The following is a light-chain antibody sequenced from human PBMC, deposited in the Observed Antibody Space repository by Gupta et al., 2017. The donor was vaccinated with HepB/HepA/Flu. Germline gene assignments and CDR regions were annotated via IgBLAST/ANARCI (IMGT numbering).Light chain of an antibody. CDR1: QAISNY. CDR2: DAS. CDR3: HQYDCYPLT. J-gene: IGKJ1*01. V-gene: IGKV1-33*01. Sequence: DIRLTPSSSSLSASVGDRVTITCQASQAISNYINWYEVKPGKAPKHLIYDASTLETGVPSRFSGGGSGTDFTLTITSLQSEDFATYFCHQYDCYPLTFGQGTKVDLK.